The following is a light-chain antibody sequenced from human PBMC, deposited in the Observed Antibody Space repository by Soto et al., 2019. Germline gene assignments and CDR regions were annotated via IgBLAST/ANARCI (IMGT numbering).Light chain of an antibody. J-gene: IGKJ4*01. CDR1: QSISSY. Sequence: DIQITQSPSSLSASVGDIVTITCRASQSISSYLNWYQQKPGKAPKLLIYAASSLQSGVPSRFSGSGSGTDFTLTISSLQPEDFATYYFQQSYSTPLAFGAGTKV. CDR3: QQSYSTPLA. CDR2: AAS. V-gene: IGKV1-39*01.